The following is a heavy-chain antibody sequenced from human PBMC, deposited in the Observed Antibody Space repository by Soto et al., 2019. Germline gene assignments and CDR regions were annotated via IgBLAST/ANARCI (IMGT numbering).Heavy chain of an antibody. CDR3: ARASSGWYLGGFDY. CDR2: ISSNGGST. J-gene: IGHJ4*02. V-gene: IGHV3-64*02. Sequence: EVQLVESGEGLVQPGGSLRLSCAASGFTFSSYAMHWVRQAPGKGLEYVSAISSNGGSTYYADSVKGRFTISRDNSKNTLYLQTGSLRAEDMAVYYCARASSGWYLGGFDYWGQGTLVTVSS. CDR1: GFTFSSYA. D-gene: IGHD6-19*01.